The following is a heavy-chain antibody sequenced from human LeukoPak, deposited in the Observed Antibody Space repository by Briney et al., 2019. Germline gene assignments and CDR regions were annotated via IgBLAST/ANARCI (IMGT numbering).Heavy chain of an antibody. CDR2: IYSGGST. D-gene: IGHD6-13*01. V-gene: IGHV3-53*01. CDR1: GFTVSSNY. Sequence: GGSLRLSCAASGFTVSSNYMSWVRQAPGKGLEWVSVIYSGGSTYYADSVKGRFTISRNKSKNTLYLQMNSLRAEDTAVYSCARALAAAAPYGMDVWGQGTTVTVSS. J-gene: IGHJ6*02. CDR3: ARALAAAAPYGMDV.